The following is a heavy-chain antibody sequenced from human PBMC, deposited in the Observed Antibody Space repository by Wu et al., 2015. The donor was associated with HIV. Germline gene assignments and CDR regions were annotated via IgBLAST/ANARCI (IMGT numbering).Heavy chain of an antibody. D-gene: IGHD3-10*01. J-gene: IGHJ6*03. Sequence: QVQLVQSGAEVRKPGSSVKVSCKASGGTFSSYAISWVRQAPGQGLEWMGGIIPIFDTAKYAQKFQDRVTITADESTNTAYMELSSLRPEDTAVYYCARDRSDERVIWFGGEESFYFYFMDVWGKGTTVTVSS. CDR2: IIPIFDTA. V-gene: IGHV1-69*12. CDR3: ARDRSDERVIWFGGEESFYFYFMDV. CDR1: GGTFSSYA.